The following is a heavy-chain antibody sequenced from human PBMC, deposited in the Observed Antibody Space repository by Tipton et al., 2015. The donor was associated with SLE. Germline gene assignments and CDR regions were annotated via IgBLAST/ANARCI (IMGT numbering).Heavy chain of an antibody. V-gene: IGHV6-1*01. D-gene: IGHD1-7*01. CDR2: TYYRSKWYH. CDR1: GESVSSNGAS. J-gene: IGHJ4*02. CDR3: VRGNYNFDY. Sequence: GLVKPSQTLSLTCAISGESVSSNGASWNWIRQSPSRGLEWLGRTYYRSKWYHQYADTVKSRLTINPDTAKNQFSLQLNAVAPEDTAIYYCVRGNYNFDYWGQGTLVTVAS.